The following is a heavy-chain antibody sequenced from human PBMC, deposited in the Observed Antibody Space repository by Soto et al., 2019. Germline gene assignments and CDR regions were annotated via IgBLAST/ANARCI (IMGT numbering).Heavy chain of an antibody. CDR3: AKAYLLWSREQPYYFDY. CDR2: ISGSGGRS. D-gene: IGHD3-10*01. V-gene: IGHV3-23*01. Sequence: EVQLLDSGGGLVQPGGSLRLSCAASGFTFSNYDMTWVRQGPGKGLEWVSGISGSGGRSYYADSVKGRFTISRDNSKSTLYLQMNSLRAEDTAVYYCAKAYLLWSREQPYYFDYWGQGTLVSVSS. CDR1: GFTFSNYD. J-gene: IGHJ4*02.